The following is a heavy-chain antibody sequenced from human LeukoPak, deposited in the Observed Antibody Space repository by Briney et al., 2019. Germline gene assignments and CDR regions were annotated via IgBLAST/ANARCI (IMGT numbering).Heavy chain of an antibody. D-gene: IGHD6-25*01. CDR2: ISGSGGST. CDR3: AKDRSGGGDYYFGMAV. V-gene: IGHV3-23*01. CDR1: GLTFSSYA. J-gene: IGHJ6*02. Sequence: GGSLRLSCAASGLTFSSYAMSWVRQAPGKGLEWASSISGSGGSTYYADSVKGRFTISRDNSQNTLYLQMNSLRAEDTAVYYCAKDRSGGGDYYFGMAVWGPPTTVTVSS.